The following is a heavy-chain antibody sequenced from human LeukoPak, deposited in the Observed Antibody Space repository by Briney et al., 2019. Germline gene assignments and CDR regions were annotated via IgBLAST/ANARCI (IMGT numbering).Heavy chain of an antibody. CDR1: GGSISSGGYS. CDR2: IYHSGST. D-gene: IGHD3-9*01. J-gene: IGHJ4*02. V-gene: IGHV4-30-2*01. CDR3: ARGLRYFDW. Sequence: PSETLSLTCAVSGGSISSGGYSWCWIRQPPGKGLEWIGYIYHSGSTYYNPSLKSRVTISVDRSKNQFSLKLSSVTAADTAVYYCARGLRYFDWWGQGTLVTVSS.